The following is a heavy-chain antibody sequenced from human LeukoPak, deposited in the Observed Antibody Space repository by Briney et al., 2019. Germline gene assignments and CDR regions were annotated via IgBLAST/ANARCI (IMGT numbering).Heavy chain of an antibody. D-gene: IGHD3-10*01. V-gene: IGHV1-8*01. J-gene: IGHJ4*02. CDR1: GYTFTSYH. CDR2: VDPNSGNT. Sequence: ASVKVSCKASGYTFTSYHINWVRQASGQGLEWMGWVDPNSGNTGYAQKFQDRVTMTRNTSISTAYMELSSLRSEDTAVYYYARGPYGSGKFDYWGQGTLVTVSS. CDR3: ARGPYGSGKFDY.